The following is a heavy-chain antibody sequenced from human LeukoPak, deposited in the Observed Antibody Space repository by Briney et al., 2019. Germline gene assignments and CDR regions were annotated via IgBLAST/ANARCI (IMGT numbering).Heavy chain of an antibody. CDR1: GFAFSSYA. CDR2: ISEGGGTT. J-gene: IGHJ4*02. Sequence: PGGSLRLSCAAPGFAFSSYAMSWVRQAPGKGLEWVSGISEGGGTTYYADSVKGRFTVSRDNSKNTLYLQMNSLRAEDTAVYYCANLIAAAGTRRGYWGQGTLVTVSS. V-gene: IGHV3-23*01. CDR3: ANLIAAAGTRRGY. D-gene: IGHD6-13*01.